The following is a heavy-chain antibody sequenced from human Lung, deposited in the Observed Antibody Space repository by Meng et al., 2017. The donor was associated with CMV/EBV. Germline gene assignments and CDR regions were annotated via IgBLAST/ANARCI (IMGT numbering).Heavy chain of an antibody. V-gene: IGHV4-39*07. CDR1: GGSISSSSYY. CDR3: ARDLEY. CDR2: IYDSGST. D-gene: IGHD1-1*01. Sequence: RQWQESVPGRVNPSDTLSLPCTVSGGSISSSSYYWGWIRQPPGKGLEWIGSIYDSGSTYYHPSLKSRVTISVDTSKTYFSLKLRSVTAADTAVYYCARDLEYWGQGTLVTVSS. J-gene: IGHJ4*02.